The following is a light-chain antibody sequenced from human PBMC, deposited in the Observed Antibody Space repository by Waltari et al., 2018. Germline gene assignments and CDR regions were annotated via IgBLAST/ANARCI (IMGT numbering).Light chain of an antibody. Sequence: DIVMTKSPDSLAVSLGERATINCKSSQSVLYSSNNKNYLAWYQQKPGQPPKLLIYWASTRESGVPYRFSGRESATHFTLTISSLQAEDVAVYYCQQYYSTPQAFGQGTKLEIK. CDR1: QSVLYSSNNKNY. CDR3: QQYYSTPQA. V-gene: IGKV4-1*01. CDR2: WAS. J-gene: IGKJ2*01.